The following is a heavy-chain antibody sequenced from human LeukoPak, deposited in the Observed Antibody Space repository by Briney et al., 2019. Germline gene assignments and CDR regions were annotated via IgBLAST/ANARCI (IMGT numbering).Heavy chain of an antibody. CDR2: ISAYNGNT. D-gene: IGHD3-22*01. J-gene: IGHJ4*02. V-gene: IGHV1-18*01. CDR1: GYTFTSYG. Sequence: GASVKVSCKASGYTFTSYGISWVRQAPGQGLEWMGWISAYNGNTNYAQKLQGRVTMTTDTSTSTAYMELRSLRSDDTAVYYCARDETVYYYDSSGYYLLDYWGQGTLVTVSS. CDR3: ARDETVYYYDSSGYYLLDY.